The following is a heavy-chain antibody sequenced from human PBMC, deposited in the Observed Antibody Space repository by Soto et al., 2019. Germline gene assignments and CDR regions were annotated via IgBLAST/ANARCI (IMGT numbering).Heavy chain of an antibody. Sequence: QVQLVQSGAEVKKPGASVKVSCKASGYTFTSYGITWVRQAPGQGLEWLGWINGYNGNTNYAQKLQGRVTMTTDTSTSTAYRELRSLRSDDTAVYYCARMGDGPYYYYGMDVWGQGTTVTVSS. D-gene: IGHD3-16*01. V-gene: IGHV1-18*01. J-gene: IGHJ6*02. CDR3: ARMGDGPYYYYGMDV. CDR1: GYTFTSYG. CDR2: INGYNGNT.